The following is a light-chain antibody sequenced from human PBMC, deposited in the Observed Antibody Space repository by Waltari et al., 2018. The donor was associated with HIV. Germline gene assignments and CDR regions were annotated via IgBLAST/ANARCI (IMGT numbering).Light chain of an antibody. J-gene: IGLJ2*01. Sequence: QSALTQPPSASGSRGQSVTISCTGTSSDVGAYTYVSWYQQYPGMAPKLMIYEVNKRPSGVPDRFSGSKSGNTASLTVSGLQAEDEADFYCSSYAGSAVVFGGGTKLTVL. V-gene: IGLV2-8*01. CDR1: SSDVGAYTY. CDR3: SSYAGSAVV. CDR2: EVN.